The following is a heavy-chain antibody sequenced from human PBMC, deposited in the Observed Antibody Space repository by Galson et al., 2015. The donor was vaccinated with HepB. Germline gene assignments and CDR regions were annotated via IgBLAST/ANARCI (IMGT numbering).Heavy chain of an antibody. Sequence: SVKVSCKASGYTFTSYGISWVRQAPGQGLEWMGWISAYNGNTNYAQKLQGRVTMTTDTSTSTAYMELRSLRSDDTAVYYCARESGVEGWELGAGSDAFDIWGQGTMVTVSS. CDR3: ARESGVEGWELGAGSDAFDI. D-gene: IGHD3-3*01. J-gene: IGHJ3*02. V-gene: IGHV1-18*01. CDR1: GYTFTSYG. CDR2: ISAYNGNT.